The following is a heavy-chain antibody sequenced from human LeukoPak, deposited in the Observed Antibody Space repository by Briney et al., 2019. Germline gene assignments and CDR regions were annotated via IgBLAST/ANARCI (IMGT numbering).Heavy chain of an antibody. J-gene: IGHJ4*02. V-gene: IGHV3-74*01. D-gene: IGHD3-22*01. CDR2: INSDGSTT. Sequence: GGSLRLSCAASGFTFISYWMHWVRQAPGKGLVWVSRINSDGSTTSYAASVKGRFTISRDTAKNTLYLQMNSLRAEDTAVYYCARGHHYYDSSTYYYWGQGTLVTVSS. CDR1: GFTFISYW. CDR3: ARGHHYYDSSTYYY.